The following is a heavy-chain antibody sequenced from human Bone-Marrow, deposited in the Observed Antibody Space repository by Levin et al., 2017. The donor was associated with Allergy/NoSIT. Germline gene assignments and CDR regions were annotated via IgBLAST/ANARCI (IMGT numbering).Heavy chain of an antibody. CDR2: ISSSGSTK. V-gene: IGHV3-48*03. CDR1: GFIFSSFE. Sequence: PGGSLRLSCAASGFIFSSFEMKWVRQAPGKGLEWVSYISSSGSTKYYADSVKGRFTISRDNAKNSLFLQMNSLRADDTAVYYCARGWSGSTYGALNHWGQGTLVTVSS. CDR3: ARGWSGSTYGALNH. D-gene: IGHD3-3*01. J-gene: IGHJ5*02.